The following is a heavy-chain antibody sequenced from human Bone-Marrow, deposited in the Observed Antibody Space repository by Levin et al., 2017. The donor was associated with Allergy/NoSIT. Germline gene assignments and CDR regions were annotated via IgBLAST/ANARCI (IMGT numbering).Heavy chain of an antibody. D-gene: IGHD2-2*01. CDR1: GFTFSSYE. CDR3: ARGELGYCSSTSCYPACDY. CDR2: ISSSGSTI. J-gene: IGHJ4*02. Sequence: GESLKISCAASGFTFSSYEMNWVRQAPGKGLEWVSYISSSGSTIYYADSVKGRFTISRDNAKNSLYLQMNSLRAEDTAVYYCARGELGYCSSTSCYPACDYWGQGTLVTVSA. V-gene: IGHV3-48*03.